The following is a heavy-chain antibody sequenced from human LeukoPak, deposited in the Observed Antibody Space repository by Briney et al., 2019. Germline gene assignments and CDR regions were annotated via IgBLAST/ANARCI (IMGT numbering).Heavy chain of an antibody. Sequence: PPGRSLRLSCAVSGFTLNTYAMHWVRQAPGKGLEWVAIISYDGSQKYYADSLKGRFTISSDNSRDTLYLQMNSLRDDDTGMYYCARDTDEWYNSPGDYWGQGTLVTVSS. D-gene: IGHD1-1*01. J-gene: IGHJ4*02. CDR1: GFTLNTYA. V-gene: IGHV3-30*04. CDR2: ISYDGSQK. CDR3: ARDTDEWYNSPGDY.